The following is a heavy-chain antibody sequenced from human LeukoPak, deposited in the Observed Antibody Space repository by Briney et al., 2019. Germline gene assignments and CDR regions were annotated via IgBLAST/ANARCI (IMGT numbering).Heavy chain of an antibody. J-gene: IGHJ4*02. CDR2: INHSGST. Sequence: PSETLSLTCAVYGGSFSGYYWSWIRQPPGKGLEWIGEINHSGSTNYNPSLKSRVTISVDTSKSQFSLKLSSVTAADTAVYYCARSQNYYGSGDYWSQGTLVTVSS. V-gene: IGHV4-34*01. CDR1: GGSFSGYY. CDR3: ARSQNYYGSGDY. D-gene: IGHD3-10*01.